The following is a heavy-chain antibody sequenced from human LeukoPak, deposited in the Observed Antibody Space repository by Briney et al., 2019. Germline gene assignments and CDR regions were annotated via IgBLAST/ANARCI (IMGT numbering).Heavy chain of an antibody. CDR1: GGSMSNYW. CDR3: ARRLCSSLTCNIGPSGNWLDP. J-gene: IGHJ5*02. Sequence: SGTLSLTCTVSGGSMSNYWWNWIRQPPGKGPEWIGYIYYDGSTYYNPALNSRVTISIDTSKNQFSLKLNSVTAADTAVYYCARRLCSSLTCNIGPSGNWLDPWGQGTLVTVSS. V-gene: IGHV4-59*08. D-gene: IGHD2-2*02. CDR2: IYYDGST.